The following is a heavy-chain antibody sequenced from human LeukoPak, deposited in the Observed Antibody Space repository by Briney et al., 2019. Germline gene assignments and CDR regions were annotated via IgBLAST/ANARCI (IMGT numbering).Heavy chain of an antibody. V-gene: IGHV1-24*01. D-gene: IGHD3-9*01. CDR2: FDPEDGET. CDR3: ATDHAILTGYYKDGSGGFDY. J-gene: IGHJ4*02. CDR1: GYTLTELS. Sequence: GASVKVTCKVSGYTLTELSMHWVRQAPGKGLEWMGGFDPEDGETIYAQKFQGRVTMTEDTSTDTAYMELSSLRSEDTAVYYCATDHAILTGYYKDGSGGFDYWGQGTLVTVSS.